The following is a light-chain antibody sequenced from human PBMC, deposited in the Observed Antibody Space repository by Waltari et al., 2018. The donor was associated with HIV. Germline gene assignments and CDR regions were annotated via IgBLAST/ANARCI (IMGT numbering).Light chain of an antibody. CDR2: DNN. CDR1: SPHIGTNY. V-gene: IGLV1-51*01. CDR3: GTWDSSLSAVV. J-gene: IGLJ2*01. Sequence: QSVLTQPHSVSAAPGQKVTIPSSGRSPHIGTNYVHSYQPLPGLAPKLPIFDNNKRPSVMPDRFSGFKSGTSATLGITGLQTGDEADYYCGTWDSSLSAVVFGGGTKLTVL.